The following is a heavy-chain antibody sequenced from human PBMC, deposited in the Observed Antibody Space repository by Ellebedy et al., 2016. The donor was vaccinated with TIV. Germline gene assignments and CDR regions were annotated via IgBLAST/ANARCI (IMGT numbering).Heavy chain of an antibody. CDR3: TREAYYGSGSYQPFDY. CDR1: GFTFGDYA. Sequence: PGGSLRLSCTASGFTFGDYAMSWFRQAPGKGLEWVGFIRSKAYGGTTKYAASVKGRFTISRDDSKSIAYLQMNSLKTEDTAVYYCTREAYYGSGSYQPFDYWGQGTLVTVSS. V-gene: IGHV3-49*03. J-gene: IGHJ4*02. CDR2: IRSKAYGGTT. D-gene: IGHD3-10*01.